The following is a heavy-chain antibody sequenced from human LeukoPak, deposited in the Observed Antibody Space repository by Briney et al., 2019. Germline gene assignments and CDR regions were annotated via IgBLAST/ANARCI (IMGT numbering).Heavy chain of an antibody. CDR1: GFTFSTYI. V-gene: IGHV3-48*02. CDR3: AGACWFFA. Sequence: GGSLRLSCAASGFTFSTYIMNWVRQAPGKGLEWVSYISSSTSTISSADSATGRFTFSSDNARSTLYLQMHSLSHEHTALSYYAGACWFFAWGEGALVTVSS. J-gene: IGHJ5*02. CDR2: ISSSTSTI. D-gene: IGHD3-3*01.